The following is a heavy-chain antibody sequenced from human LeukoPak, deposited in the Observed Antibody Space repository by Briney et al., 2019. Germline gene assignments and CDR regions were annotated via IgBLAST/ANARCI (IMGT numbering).Heavy chain of an antibody. V-gene: IGHV1-2*02. CDR1: GYTFTGYY. CDR2: INPNSGGT. CDR3: ASIYDISGFRFDY. D-gene: IGHD3-9*01. Sequence: ASVKVSCKASGYTFTGYYMHWVRQAPGQGLEWMGWINPNSGGTNYAQKFQGRVTMTRDTSISTAYMELSRLRSDDTAVYYCASIYDISGFRFDYWGQGTLVTVSS. J-gene: IGHJ4*02.